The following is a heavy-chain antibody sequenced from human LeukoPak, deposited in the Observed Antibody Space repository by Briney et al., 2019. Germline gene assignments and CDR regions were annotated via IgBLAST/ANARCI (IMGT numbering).Heavy chain of an antibody. CDR2: INPNSGGT. CDR1: GYTFTGYY. V-gene: IGHV1-2*02. CDR3: ARAPGRWDAFDI. Sequence: ASVKVSCKASGYTFTGYYMHWVRQAPGQGLEWMGWINPNSGGTNYAQKFQGRVTMTRDTSISTAYMELSRLRSDDTAVYYCARAPGRWDAFDIWGQGTMVTVSS. D-gene: IGHD1-26*01. J-gene: IGHJ3*02.